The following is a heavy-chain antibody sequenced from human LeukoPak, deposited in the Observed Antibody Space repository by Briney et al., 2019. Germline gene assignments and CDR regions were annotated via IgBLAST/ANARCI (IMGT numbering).Heavy chain of an antibody. J-gene: IGHJ5*02. D-gene: IGHD6-19*01. CDR1: GGPISSYY. Sequence: SDTLSLTCTVSGGPISSYYWSWIRQPPGKGLEWIGYIYYSGSTNYNPSLKSRVTISVDTSKNQFSLKLSSVTAADTAVYYCARVPYSSGWVWFDPWGQGTLVTVSS. V-gene: IGHV4-59*07. CDR2: IYYSGST. CDR3: ARVPYSSGWVWFDP.